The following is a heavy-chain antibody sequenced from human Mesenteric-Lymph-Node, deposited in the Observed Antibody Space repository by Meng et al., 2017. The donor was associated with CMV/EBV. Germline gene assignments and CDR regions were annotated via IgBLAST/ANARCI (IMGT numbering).Heavy chain of an antibody. CDR3: ARGPYYHVLTDDYYYSGMDV. CDR2: ITPLLGVP. V-gene: IGHV1-69*10. CDR1: GYTFTGYY. D-gene: IGHD3-9*01. Sequence: SVKVSCKASGYTFTGYYMHWVRQAPGQGLEWMGGITPLLGVPNYSQNFQGRVTITADKSSNTVYMELRSLRSDDTAVFFCARGPYYHVLTDDYYYSGMDVWGQGTPVTVSS. J-gene: IGHJ6*01.